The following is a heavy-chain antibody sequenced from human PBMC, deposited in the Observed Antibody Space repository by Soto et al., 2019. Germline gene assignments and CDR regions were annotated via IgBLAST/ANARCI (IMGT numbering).Heavy chain of an antibody. V-gene: IGHV1-69*13. J-gene: IGHJ6*02. D-gene: IGHD6-13*01. Sequence: SVKVSCKASGGTFSSYAISWVRQAPGQGLEWMGGIIPIFGTANYAQKFQGRVTITADESTSTAYMELSSLRSEDTAVYYCARERKAAAGYYYYYGMDVWGQGTTVTVS. CDR1: GGTFSSYA. CDR2: IIPIFGTA. CDR3: ARERKAAAGYYYYYGMDV.